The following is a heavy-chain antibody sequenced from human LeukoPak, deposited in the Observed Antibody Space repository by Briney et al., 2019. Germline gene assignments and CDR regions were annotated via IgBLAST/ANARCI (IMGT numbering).Heavy chain of an antibody. CDR1: GFTFSSYG. CDR2: IWYDGSNK. V-gene: IGHV3-33*01. Sequence: RSLRLSCAASGFTFSSYGMHWVRQAPGKGLEWVAVIWYDGSNKYYADSVKGRFTISRDNSKNTLYLQMNSLRAEDTAVYYCARDQNDILTGDGWYFDLWGRGTLVTVSS. CDR3: ARDQNDILTGDGWYFDL. J-gene: IGHJ2*01. D-gene: IGHD3-9*01.